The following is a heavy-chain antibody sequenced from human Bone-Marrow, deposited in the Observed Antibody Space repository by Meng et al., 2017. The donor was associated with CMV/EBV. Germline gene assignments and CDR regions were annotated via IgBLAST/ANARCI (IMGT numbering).Heavy chain of an antibody. D-gene: IGHD6-13*01. V-gene: IGHV3-30*02. CDR3: AKAAAGTGEGPSAY. CDR2: IRYDGSNK. Sequence: GESLKISCAASGFTFSSYGMHWVRQAPGKGLEWVAFIRYDGSNKYYADSVKGRFTISRDNSKNTLYLQMNSLRAEDTAVYYCAKAAAGTGEGPSAYWGQGTLVTGSS. J-gene: IGHJ4*02. CDR1: GFTFSSYG.